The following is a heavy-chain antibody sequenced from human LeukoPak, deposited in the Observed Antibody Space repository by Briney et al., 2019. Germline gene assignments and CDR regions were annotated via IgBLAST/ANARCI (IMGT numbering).Heavy chain of an antibody. V-gene: IGHV3-53*04. Sequence: GGSLRLSCAASGFTVSTNYMSWVRQAPGKGLEWVSVIYTGGNTYYADSVKGRFTISRHNSRNTLSLQMNSLTAEDTAVYYCARVEYSISSGAFDIWGQGTMVTVSS. CDR1: GFTVSTNY. J-gene: IGHJ3*02. D-gene: IGHD6-6*01. CDR3: ARVEYSISSGAFDI. CDR2: IYTGGNT.